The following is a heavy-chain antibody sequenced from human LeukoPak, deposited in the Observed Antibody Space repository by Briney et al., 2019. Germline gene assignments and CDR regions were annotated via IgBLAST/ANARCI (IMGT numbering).Heavy chain of an antibody. D-gene: IGHD6-13*01. CDR3: ARVRYSNNWYEASFDS. CDR1: GFTFGGSA. V-gene: IGHV3-49*04. CDR2: IRTKTYAGTA. J-gene: IGHJ4*02. Sequence: AGGSLRLSCTTSGFTFGGSAISWVRQAPGKGLEWLGLIRTKTYAGTAEYAASVRGRFTISRDDSNSIAYLQMNSLEIDDTAVYYCARVRYSNNWYEASFDSWGQGTLVTVSS.